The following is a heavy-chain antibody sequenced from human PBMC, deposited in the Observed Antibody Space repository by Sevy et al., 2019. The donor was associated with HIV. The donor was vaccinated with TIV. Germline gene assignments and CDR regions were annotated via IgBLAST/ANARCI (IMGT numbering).Heavy chain of an antibody. Sequence: GESLKISCTASGFTFTSYEMNWVRQAPGKGLEWVSSIISGAKSIYYADSVKGRFTVSRDNAKNSLFLQMNSLRADDTAIYYCARGPHYYYDSTSFFEYWGQRTLVTVSS. CDR3: ARGPHYYYDSTSFFEY. V-gene: IGHV3-48*03. J-gene: IGHJ4*02. CDR2: IISGAKSI. D-gene: IGHD3-22*01. CDR1: GFTFTSYE.